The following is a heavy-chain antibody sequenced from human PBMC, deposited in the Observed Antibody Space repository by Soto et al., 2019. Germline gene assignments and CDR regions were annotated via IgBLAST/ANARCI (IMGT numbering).Heavy chain of an antibody. CDR1: GDSVSSNSGA. Sequence: SQTLSRTCALSGDSVSSNSGAWNWIRQSPSRGLEWLGRTYYRSKWYNHYAVSVKSRITVNPDTSKNQFSLQLNSVTPEDRAVYYCATSGPGGYIDYSGQGTLVTVSS. CDR2: TYYRSKWYN. D-gene: IGHD3-22*01. V-gene: IGHV6-1*01. CDR3: ATSGPGGYIDY. J-gene: IGHJ4*02.